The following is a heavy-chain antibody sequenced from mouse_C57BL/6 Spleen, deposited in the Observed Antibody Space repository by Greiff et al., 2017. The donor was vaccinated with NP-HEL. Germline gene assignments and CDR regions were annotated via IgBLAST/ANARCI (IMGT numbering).Heavy chain of an antibody. V-gene: IGHV5-4*01. CDR3: ARDRGKGWYFDV. D-gene: IGHD1-3*01. CDR2: ISDGGSYT. CDR1: GFTFSSYA. Sequence: EVKLVESGGGLVKPGGSLKLSCAASGFTFSSYAMSWVRQTPEKRLEWVATISDGGSYTYYPDNVKGRFTISRDNAKNNLYLQMSHLKSEDTAMYYCARDRGKGWYFDVWGTGTTVTVSS. J-gene: IGHJ1*03.